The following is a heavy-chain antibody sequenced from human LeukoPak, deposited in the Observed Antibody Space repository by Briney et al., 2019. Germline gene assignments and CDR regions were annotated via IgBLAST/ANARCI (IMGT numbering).Heavy chain of an antibody. V-gene: IGHV1-8*01. CDR1: GYSFTSYD. J-gene: IGHJ5*02. CDR3: ARAERIAARSRYNWFDP. D-gene: IGHD6-6*01. CDR2: MNPNSGNT. Sequence: ASVKVSCKASGYSFTSYDINWVRQATGQGLEWMGWMNPNSGNTGYAQKFQGRVTMTRNTSISTAYMELSSLRSEDAAVYYCARAERIAARSRYNWFDPWGQGTLVTVSS.